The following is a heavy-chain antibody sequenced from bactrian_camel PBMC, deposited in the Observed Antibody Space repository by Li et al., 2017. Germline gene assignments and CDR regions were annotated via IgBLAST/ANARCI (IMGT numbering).Heavy chain of an antibody. J-gene: IGHJ4*01. V-gene: IGHV3S31*01. D-gene: IGHD1*01. CDR3: AAEEQTSGCARYLMRPDWFDY. CDR2: IYTGGSSSA. Sequence: DVQLVESGGGSVQAGGSLRLSCSNSGGTFSWWDMAWFRQAPGKSRERVAAIYTGGSSSAYYADSVKGRFTISKDNPKSTLYLQMSSLKPEDSAMYYCAAEEQTSGCARYLMRPDWFDYRGQGTQVTVSS. CDR1: GGTFSWWD.